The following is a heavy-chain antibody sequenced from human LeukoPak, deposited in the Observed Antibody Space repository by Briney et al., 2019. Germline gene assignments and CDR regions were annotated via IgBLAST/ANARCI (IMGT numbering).Heavy chain of an antibody. Sequence: SVKVSCKASGGTFSSYDISWVRQAPGQGLEWMGGIIPIFGTANYAQKFQGRVTITADESTSTAYMELSSLRSEDTAVYYCASRSRYSGYAFYGLQVWGQGTTVTVSS. CDR2: IIPIFGTA. V-gene: IGHV1-69*13. D-gene: IGHD5-12*01. CDR3: ASRSRYSGYAFYGLQV. CDR1: GGTFSSYD. J-gene: IGHJ6*02.